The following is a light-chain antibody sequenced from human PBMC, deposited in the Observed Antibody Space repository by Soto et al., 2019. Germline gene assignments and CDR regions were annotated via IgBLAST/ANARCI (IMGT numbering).Light chain of an antibody. Sequence: DIQLTQRRYTLCASVGERVTITCRASQSLGSGLAWYQQKPGKAPKLLIYAASSLQSGVPSRFSGSGSGTDFTLTISSLQPEDFATYYCQQAASFPITFGQGTRLEIK. CDR1: QSLGSG. J-gene: IGKJ5*01. CDR3: QQAASFPIT. V-gene: IGKV1-12*01. CDR2: AAS.